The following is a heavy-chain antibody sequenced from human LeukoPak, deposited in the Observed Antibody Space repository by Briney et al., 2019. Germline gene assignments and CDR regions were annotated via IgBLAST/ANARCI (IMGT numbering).Heavy chain of an antibody. CDR2: ISYDGSNK. CDR3: TSPSSNQNAFDI. CDR1: GFTFSSYA. V-gene: IGHV3-30-3*01. Sequence: GGSLRLSCAASGFTFSSYAMHWVRQAPGKGLEWVAVISYDGSNKYYADSVKGRFTISRDNSKNTLYLQMNSLKTEDTAVYYCTSPSSNQNAFDIWGQGTMVTVSS. J-gene: IGHJ3*02. D-gene: IGHD1-14*01.